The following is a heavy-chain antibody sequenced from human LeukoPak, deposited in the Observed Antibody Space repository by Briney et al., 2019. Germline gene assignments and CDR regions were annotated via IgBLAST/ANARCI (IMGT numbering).Heavy chain of an antibody. CDR1: GFTFSSYG. CDR2: IRYDGSNK. V-gene: IGHV3-30*02. CDR3: AKAGVAARLNCFDY. J-gene: IGHJ4*02. D-gene: IGHD6-6*01. Sequence: GGSLRLSCAASGFTFSSYGMHWVRQAPGKGLEWVAFIRYDGSNKYYADSVKGRFTISRDNSKNTLYLQMNSLRAEDTAVYYCAKAGVAARLNCFDYWGQGTLVTVSS.